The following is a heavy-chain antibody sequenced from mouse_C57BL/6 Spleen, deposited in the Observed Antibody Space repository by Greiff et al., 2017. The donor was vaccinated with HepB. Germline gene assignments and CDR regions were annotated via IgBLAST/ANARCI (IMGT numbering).Heavy chain of an antibody. V-gene: IGHV5-4*01. J-gene: IGHJ2*01. CDR2: ISDGGSYT. D-gene: IGHD2-1*01. CDR1: GFTFSSYA. CDR3: ARESVYYGNFDY. Sequence: EVQGVESGGGLVKPGGSLKLSCAASGFTFSSYAMSWVRQTPEKRLEWVATISDGGSYTYYPDNVKGRFTISRDNAKNNLYLQMSHLKSEDTAMYYCARESVYYGNFDYWGQGTTLTVSS.